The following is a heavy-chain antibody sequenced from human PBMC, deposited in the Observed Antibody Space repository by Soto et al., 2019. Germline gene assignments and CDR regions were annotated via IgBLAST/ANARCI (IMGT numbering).Heavy chain of an antibody. V-gene: IGHV3-7*01. Sequence: GGSLRLSCAASGFTFSSYWMSWVRQAPGKGLEWVANIKQDGSEKYYVDSVKGRFTISRDNAKNSLYLQMNSLRAEDTAVYYCARDRIAVAATYAFDIWGQGTMVTVSS. CDR2: IKQDGSEK. J-gene: IGHJ3*02. D-gene: IGHD6-19*01. CDR1: GFTFSSYW. CDR3: ARDRIAVAATYAFDI.